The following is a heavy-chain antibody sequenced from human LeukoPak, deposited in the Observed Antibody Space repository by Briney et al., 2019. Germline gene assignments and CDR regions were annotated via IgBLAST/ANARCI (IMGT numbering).Heavy chain of an antibody. CDR1: GASISSSSYY. Sequence: SETLSLTCTVSGASISSSSYYWGWIRQPPGKGLEWIGSIFHSGSTYYNPSLKSRVTIAVETSKNQFSLKLSSVTAADKAVYYCARSCRILDIVATIRARLGGNGFDIWGQGTMVTVSS. V-gene: IGHV4-39*07. CDR2: IFHSGST. D-gene: IGHD5-12*01. CDR3: ARSCRILDIVATIRARLGGNGFDI. J-gene: IGHJ3*02.